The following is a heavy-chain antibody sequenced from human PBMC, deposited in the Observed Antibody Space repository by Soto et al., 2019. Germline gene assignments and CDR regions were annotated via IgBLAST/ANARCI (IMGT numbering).Heavy chain of an antibody. J-gene: IGHJ4*02. CDR3: ASNVGPSGSYVFDY. V-gene: IGHV1-69*06. D-gene: IGHD1-26*01. Sequence: QVQLVQSGAEVKKPGSSVKVSCKASGGTFSTYTISWVRQAPGQGLEWMGVIIPIFTTANYAQKFQGRVTITEDKSQSTAYMELSSLRSEDTAVYYCASNVGPSGSYVFDYWGQGTLVTVSS. CDR2: IIPIFTTA. CDR1: GGTFSTYT.